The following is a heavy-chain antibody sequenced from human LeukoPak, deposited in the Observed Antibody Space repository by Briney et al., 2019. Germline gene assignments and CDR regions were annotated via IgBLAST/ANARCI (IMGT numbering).Heavy chain of an antibody. CDR3: ARAHSVARRFLEWLFHGNWFDP. V-gene: IGHV4-34*01. D-gene: IGHD3-3*01. J-gene: IGHJ5*02. CDR2: INHSGST. CDR1: GGSFSGYY. Sequence: KTSETLSLTCAVYGGSFSGYYWSWIRQPPGKGLEWIGEINHSGSTNYNPSPKSRVTISVDTSKNQFSLKLSSVTAADTAVYYCARAHSVARRFLEWLFHGNWFDPWGQGTLVTVSS.